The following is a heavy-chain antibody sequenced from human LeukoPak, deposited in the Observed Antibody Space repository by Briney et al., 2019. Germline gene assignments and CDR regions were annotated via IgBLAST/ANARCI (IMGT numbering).Heavy chain of an antibody. D-gene: IGHD3-3*01. Sequence: GGSLRLSCAASGFTFSSYWMHWVRQAPGKGLVWVSRINADGSSTSYADSVKGRFTISRDNAKNTLYLQMNSLRAEDTAVYYCARGSGYYGNWSDPWGQGTLVTVSS. CDR3: ARGSGYYGNWSDP. CDR2: INADGSST. J-gene: IGHJ5*02. V-gene: IGHV3-74*01. CDR1: GFTFSSYW.